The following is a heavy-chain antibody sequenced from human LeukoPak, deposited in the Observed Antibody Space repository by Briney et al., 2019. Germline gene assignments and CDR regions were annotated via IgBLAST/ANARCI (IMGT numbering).Heavy chain of an antibody. Sequence: GGSLRLSCAASGFTFSNAWMSWVRQAPGKGLEWVGRIKSKTDGGTTDYAAPVKGRFTISRDDSKNTLHLQMNSLKTEDTAVYYCTPSAYYDFWSGLTWGQGTLVTVSS. CDR1: GFTFSNAW. CDR3: TPSAYYDFWSGLT. J-gene: IGHJ4*02. V-gene: IGHV3-15*01. CDR2: IKSKTDGGTT. D-gene: IGHD3-3*01.